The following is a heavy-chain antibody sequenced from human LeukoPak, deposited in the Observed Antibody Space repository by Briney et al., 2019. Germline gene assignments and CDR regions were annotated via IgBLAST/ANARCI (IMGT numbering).Heavy chain of an antibody. J-gene: IGHJ5*02. CDR2: IYHSGST. CDR1: GYSISSGYY. CDR3: ARVVIILSGFDP. D-gene: IGHD3-3*01. V-gene: IGHV4-38-2*02. Sequence: PSETLSLTCTVSGYSISSGYYWGWIRQPPGKGLEWIGSIYHSGSTYYNPSLKSRVTISVDTSKNQFSLKLSSVTAADTAVYYCARVVIILSGFDPWGQGTLVTVSS.